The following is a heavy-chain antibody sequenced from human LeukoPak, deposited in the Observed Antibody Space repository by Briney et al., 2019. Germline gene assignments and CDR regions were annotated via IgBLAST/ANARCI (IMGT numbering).Heavy chain of an antibody. Sequence: SETLSLTCTVSGGSISSSSYYWGWIRQPPGKGLEWIGSIYYSGSTYYNPSLKSRVTISVDTSKNQFSLKLSSVTAADTAVYYCARDIVLVGATSYYFDYWGQGTLVTVSS. D-gene: IGHD1-26*01. CDR3: ARDIVLVGATSYYFDY. J-gene: IGHJ4*02. CDR2: IYYSGST. CDR1: GGSISSSSYY. V-gene: IGHV4-39*07.